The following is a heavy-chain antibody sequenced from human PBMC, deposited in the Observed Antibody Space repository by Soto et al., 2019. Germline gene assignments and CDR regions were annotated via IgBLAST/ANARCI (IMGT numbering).Heavy chain of an antibody. J-gene: IGHJ4*02. CDR1: GGSFSCYY. D-gene: IGHD3-3*01. CDR3: APCRYDFWSGYYSTPFDY. V-gene: IGHV4-34*01. CDR2: INHSGST. Sequence: SETLSLTCAVYGGSFSCYYWSWIRQPPGKGLEWIGEINHSGSTNYNPSLKSRVTISVDTSKNQFSLKLSSVTAADTAVYYCAPCRYDFWSGYYSTPFDYWGQGTLVTVSS.